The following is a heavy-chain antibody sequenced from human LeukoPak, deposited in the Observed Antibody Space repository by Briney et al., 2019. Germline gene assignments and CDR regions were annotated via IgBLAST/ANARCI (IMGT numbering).Heavy chain of an antibody. CDR3: ARERKLLWFGKYGMDV. D-gene: IGHD3-10*01. V-gene: IGHV1-18*01. CDR2: ISAYNGNT. CDR1: GYTFTSYG. J-gene: IGHJ6*02. Sequence: ASVKVSCMASGYTFTSYGISWVRQAPGQGLEWMGWISAYNGNTNYAQKLQGRVTMTPDTSTSTAYMELRSLRSDDTAVYYCARERKLLWFGKYGMDVWGQGTTVTVSS.